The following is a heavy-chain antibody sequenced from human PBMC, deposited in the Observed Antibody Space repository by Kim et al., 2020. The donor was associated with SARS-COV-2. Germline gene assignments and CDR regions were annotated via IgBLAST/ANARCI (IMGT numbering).Heavy chain of an antibody. D-gene: IGHD3-9*01. CDR3: ARDLRYFDWLQDWYFDL. J-gene: IGHJ2*01. Sequence: GSLRLSCAASGFTFSSYGMHWVRQAPGKGLEWVAVIWYDGSNKYYADSVKGRFTISRDNSKNTLYLQMNSLRAEDTAVYYCARDLRYFDWLQDWYFDLWGRGTLVTVSS. CDR2: IWYDGSNK. CDR1: GFTFSSYG. V-gene: IGHV3-33*01.